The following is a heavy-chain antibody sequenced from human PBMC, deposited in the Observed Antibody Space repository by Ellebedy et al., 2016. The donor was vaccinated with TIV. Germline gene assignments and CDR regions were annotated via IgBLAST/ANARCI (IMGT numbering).Heavy chain of an antibody. CDR1: GFTFSDYA. CDR3: ARAPVGVGPAFDV. Sequence: GESLKISCAASGFTFSDYAMSWVRQAPGKGLEWVSAISGRGDIIKYADSVKGRFTISSDSSKNTLYRQMTSLRAEDTASYFCARAPVGVGPAFDVWGQGTMVTVSS. V-gene: IGHV3-23*01. J-gene: IGHJ3*01. CDR2: ISGRGDII. D-gene: IGHD4-23*01.